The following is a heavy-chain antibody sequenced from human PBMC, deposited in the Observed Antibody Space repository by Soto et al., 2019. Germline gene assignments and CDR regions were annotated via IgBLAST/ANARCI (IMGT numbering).Heavy chain of an antibody. CDR2: IFATGST. CDR1: GGSISTYS. CDR3: VGKTITTVDY. J-gene: IGHJ4*02. V-gene: IGHV4-4*07. D-gene: IGHD3-3*01. Sequence: SETLSLTCTVSGGSISTYSWSWIRQPAGKGLEWIGRIFATGSTNYSPSLKSRVTMSVDTSKKQFSLKLSSVTVADTAVYYCVGKTITTVDYWGQGTLVTVSS.